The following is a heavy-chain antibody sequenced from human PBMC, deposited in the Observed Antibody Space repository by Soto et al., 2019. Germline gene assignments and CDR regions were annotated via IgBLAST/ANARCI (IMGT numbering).Heavy chain of an antibody. Sequence: QVQLVQSGAEMQKPGSSVKVSCQSSGGTFNTYAMNWVRQAPGQGPEWMGDISPMFGAANYAPKFQVRVTITADEATGTSYMQLSSLTSEDTALYFCAREVQVHTPAFVYWGQGTRVTVSS. D-gene: IGHD3-10*01. V-gene: IGHV1-69*19. CDR3: AREVQVHTPAFVY. CDR2: ISPMFGAA. CDR1: GGTFNTYA. J-gene: IGHJ4*02.